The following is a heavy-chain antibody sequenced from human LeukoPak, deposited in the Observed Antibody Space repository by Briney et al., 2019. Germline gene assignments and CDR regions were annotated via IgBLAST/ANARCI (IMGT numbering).Heavy chain of an antibody. Sequence: SETLSLTCAVYGGSFSGYYWSWIRQPPGKGLEWIGEINRSGSTNYNPSLKSRVTISVDTSKNQFSLKLSSVTAADTAVYYCARLPRFDYYYYMDVWGKGTTVTVSS. CDR2: INRSGST. CDR3: ARLPRFDYYYYMDV. CDR1: GGSFSGYY. J-gene: IGHJ6*03. V-gene: IGHV4-34*01. D-gene: IGHD3-3*01.